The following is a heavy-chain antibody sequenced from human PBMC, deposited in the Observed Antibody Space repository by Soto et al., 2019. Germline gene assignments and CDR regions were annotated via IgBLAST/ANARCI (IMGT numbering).Heavy chain of an antibody. J-gene: IGHJ6*02. CDR1: GYTFTSYA. D-gene: IGHD3-3*01. CDR2: INAGNGNT. V-gene: IGHV1-3*01. CDR3: ARFIITIFGGGLRYYYGMDV. Sequence: GASVKVSCKASGYTFTSYAMHWVRQAPGQRLEWMGWINAGNGNTKYSQKFQGRVTITRDTSASTAYMELSSLRSEDTAVYYCARFIITIFGGGLRYYYGMDVWGQGTTGTVSS.